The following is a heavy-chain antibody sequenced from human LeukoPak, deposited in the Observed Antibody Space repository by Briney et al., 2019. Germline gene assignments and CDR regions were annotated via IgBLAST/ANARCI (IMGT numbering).Heavy chain of an antibody. CDR2: IGGGGDT. CDR3: ATIGGDYVSFDN. Sequence: GGSLRLSCVGSGFTFSTSAMSWVRQAPGKGLEWVSGIGGGGDTHYADSVKGRFTISRHNSKNTLYLQMNSLRGEDTAVYYCATIGGDYVSFDNWGQGTLVTVTS. CDR1: GFTFSTSA. D-gene: IGHD4-17*01. J-gene: IGHJ4*02. V-gene: IGHV3-23*01.